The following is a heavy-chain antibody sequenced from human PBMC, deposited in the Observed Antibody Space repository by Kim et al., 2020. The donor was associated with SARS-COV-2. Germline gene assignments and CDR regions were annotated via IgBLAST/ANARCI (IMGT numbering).Heavy chain of an antibody. D-gene: IGHD6-19*01. CDR3: ARLSIAVAGGDAFDI. Sequence: PSLQGRVTISVDTANNPFSLKLSSVTAADTAVYYCARLSIAVAGGDAFDIWGQGTMVTVSS. J-gene: IGHJ3*02. V-gene: IGHV4-39*01.